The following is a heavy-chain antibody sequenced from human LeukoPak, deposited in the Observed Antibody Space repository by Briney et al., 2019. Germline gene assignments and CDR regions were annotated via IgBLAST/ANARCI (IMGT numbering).Heavy chain of an antibody. J-gene: IGHJ6*02. V-gene: IGHV3-21*01. CDR2: ISSSSSYI. CDR1: GFTFSSYS. CDR3: ASRSGYYYYYYGMDV. D-gene: IGHD3-22*01. Sequence: GGSLRLSCAAFGFTFSSYSMNWVRQAPGKGLEWVSSISSSSSYIYYADSVKGRFTISRDNAKNSLYLQMNSLRAEDTAVYYCASRSGYYYYYYGMDVWGQGTTVTVSS.